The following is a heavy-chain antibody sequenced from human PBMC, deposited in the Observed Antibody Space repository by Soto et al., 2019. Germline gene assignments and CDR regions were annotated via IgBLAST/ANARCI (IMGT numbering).Heavy chain of an antibody. Sequence: GGSLRLSCAASGFPLCSYAMSWGRPAPGKGLEWVSAISGSGGSTYYADSVKGRFTISRDNSKNTLYLQMNSLRAEDTAVYYCAKDSFGLVTRCDYWGQGTLVTVSS. CDR3: AKDSFGLVTRCDY. CDR1: GFPLCSYA. V-gene: IGHV3-23*01. J-gene: IGHJ4*02. CDR2: ISGSGGST. D-gene: IGHD3-3*01.